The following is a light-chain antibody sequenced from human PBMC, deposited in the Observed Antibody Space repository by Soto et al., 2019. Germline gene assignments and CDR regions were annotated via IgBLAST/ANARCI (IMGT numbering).Light chain of an antibody. V-gene: IGKV1-39*01. CDR1: QSIRNY. CDR3: QQSYSTPYT. CDR2: VAS. Sequence: DIQMTQSPSSLSASVGDRVTITCRASQSIRNYVNWYQQKPGKAPKFLIYVASTLQSGVPSRFSDTGSETAFTPTISSLQPDDFATYYCQQSYSTPYTSGPGTQLEIK. J-gene: IGKJ2*01.